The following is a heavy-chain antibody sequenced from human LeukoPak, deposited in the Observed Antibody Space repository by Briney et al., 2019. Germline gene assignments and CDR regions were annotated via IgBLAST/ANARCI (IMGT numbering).Heavy chain of an antibody. J-gene: IGHJ6*03. CDR2: ISSSSSYI. CDR3: ARDREVSIAAATPNMDV. CDR1: GFTSSSYS. Sequence: GGSLRLSCAASGFTSSSYSMNWVRQAPGKGLEWVSSISSSSSYIYYADSVKGRFTISRDNAKNSLYLQMNSLRAEDTAVYYCARDREVSIAAATPNMDVWGKGTTVTVSS. V-gene: IGHV3-21*01. D-gene: IGHD6-13*01.